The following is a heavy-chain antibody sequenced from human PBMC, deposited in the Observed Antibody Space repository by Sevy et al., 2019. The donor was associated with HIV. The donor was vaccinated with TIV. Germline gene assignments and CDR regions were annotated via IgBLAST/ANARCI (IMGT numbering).Heavy chain of an antibody. J-gene: IGHJ5*02. V-gene: IGHV1-69*13. CDR3: ARDRDRGWFDP. Sequence: ASVKVSCKTSGGTFSGYAISWVRQAPGQALEWMGGIIAVSGTTNYVEKFQGRLTITADVSTRTVYMELRSLKTEDTAIYYCARDRDRGWFDPWGQGTLVTVSS. CDR2: IIAVSGTT. D-gene: IGHD3-16*01. CDR1: GGTFSGYA.